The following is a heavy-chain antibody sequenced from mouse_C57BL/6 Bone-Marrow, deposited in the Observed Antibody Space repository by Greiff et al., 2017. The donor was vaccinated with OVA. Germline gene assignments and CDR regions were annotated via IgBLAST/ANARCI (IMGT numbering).Heavy chain of an antibody. D-gene: IGHD1-1*01. CDR1: GYSITSGYY. CDR2: ISYDGSN. Sequence: EVKLQESGPGLVKPSQSLSLTCSVTGYSITSGYYWNWIRQFPGNKLEWMGFISYDGSNNYNPSLKNRISITRAPSKNQFFLKLNSVTTEDTATYYGARESPHYYGSSYEWGQGTTLTVSS. V-gene: IGHV3-6*01. J-gene: IGHJ2*01. CDR3: ARESPHYYGSSYE.